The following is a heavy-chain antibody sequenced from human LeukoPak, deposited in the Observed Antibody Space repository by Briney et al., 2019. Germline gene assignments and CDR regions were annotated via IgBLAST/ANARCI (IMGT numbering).Heavy chain of an antibody. CDR3: ATYNWNTFDHYYMDV. CDR2: FDPEDGET. Sequence: ASVKVSCKVSGYTLTELSMHWVRQAPGKGLEWMGGFDPEDGETIYAQKFQGRVTMTEDTSTETAYMELSSLRSEDTAVYYCATYNWNTFDHYYMDVWGKGTTVTVSS. D-gene: IGHD1-1*01. CDR1: GYTLTELS. J-gene: IGHJ6*03. V-gene: IGHV1-24*01.